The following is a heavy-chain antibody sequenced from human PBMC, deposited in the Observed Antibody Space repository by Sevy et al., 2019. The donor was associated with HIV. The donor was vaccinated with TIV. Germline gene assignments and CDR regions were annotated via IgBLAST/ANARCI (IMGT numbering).Heavy chain of an antibody. V-gene: IGHV3-30-3*01. CDR2: ISFDGSNE. CDR3: ALERLSSAVAEYFHN. Sequence: GGSLRLSCAASGFTFNFFSMHWVRQAPGKGLEWVATISFDGSNEHYADSVKGRFTISRVNSKNSLFLQMNSLRADVSAVYYCALERLSSAVAEYFHNWGQGTLVTVSS. J-gene: IGHJ1*01. D-gene: IGHD1-1*01. CDR1: GFTFNFFS.